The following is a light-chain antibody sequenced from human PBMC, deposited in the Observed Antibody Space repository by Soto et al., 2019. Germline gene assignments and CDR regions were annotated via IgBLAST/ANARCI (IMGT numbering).Light chain of an antibody. J-gene: IGKJ1*01. CDR1: QSVSSN. CDR2: GAS. V-gene: IGKV3-15*01. Sequence: EIVMTQSPDILSVSPGERATLSCRASQSVSSNLAWYQQKPGQSPRLLIYGASTRATGIPVRFSGSGSGTEFTLTISSLQSEDFAVYYCHQYNYRPTFGQGTKVDIK. CDR3: HQYNYRPT.